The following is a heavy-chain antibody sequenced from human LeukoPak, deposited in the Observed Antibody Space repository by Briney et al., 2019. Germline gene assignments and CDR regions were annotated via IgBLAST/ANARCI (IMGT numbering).Heavy chain of an antibody. J-gene: IGHJ4*02. Sequence: GGSLRLSCAASGFTFSSYGMSWVRQAPGKGLEWVSAISGSGGSTYYADSVKGRFTISRDNAKSSLYLQMNSLRAEDSALYYCAKDIAPYYYYSTGYYPRWGQGTLVTVSS. CDR2: ISGSGGST. V-gene: IGHV3-23*01. D-gene: IGHD3-22*01. CDR1: GFTFSSYG. CDR3: AKDIAPYYYYSTGYYPR.